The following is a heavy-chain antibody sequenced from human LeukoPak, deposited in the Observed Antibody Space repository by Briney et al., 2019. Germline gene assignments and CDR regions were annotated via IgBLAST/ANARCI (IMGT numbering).Heavy chain of an antibody. V-gene: IGHV7-4-1*02. CDR3: ARGYCRSTSCYGGSY. D-gene: IGHD2-2*01. CDR1: GYTFTSYA. Sequence: ASVKVSCKASGYTFTSYAMNWVRQAPGQGLEWMGWINTNTGNPTYAQGFTGRFVFSSDTSVSTAYLQISSLKAEDTAVYYCARGYCRSTSCYGGSYWGQGTLVTVSS. J-gene: IGHJ4*02. CDR2: INTNTGNP.